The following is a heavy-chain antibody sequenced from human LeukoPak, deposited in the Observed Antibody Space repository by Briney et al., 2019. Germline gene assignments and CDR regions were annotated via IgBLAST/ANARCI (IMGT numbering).Heavy chain of an antibody. CDR3: ARGQHSSGWYPTLGY. CDR1: GFTFSSYS. V-gene: IGHV3-48*01. CDR2: ISSGSSTI. J-gene: IGHJ4*02. Sequence: PGGSLRLSCAASGFTFSSYSMNWVRQAPEKGLEWVSYISSGSSTIYYADSVKGRFTISRDNAKNSLYLQMNSLRADDTAVYYCARGQHSSGWYPTLGYWGQGTLVTVSS. D-gene: IGHD6-19*01.